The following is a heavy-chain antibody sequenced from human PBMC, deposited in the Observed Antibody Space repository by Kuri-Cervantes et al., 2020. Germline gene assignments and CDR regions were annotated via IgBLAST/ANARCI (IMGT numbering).Heavy chain of an antibody. D-gene: IGHD1-26*01. V-gene: IGHV3-23*01. J-gene: IGHJ4*02. CDR1: GFTFSSYA. CDR3: AKSSRSYNWGFFDF. CDR2: ISGSGGST. Sequence: ETLSLTCAASGFTFSSYAMSWVRQAPGKGLEWVSAISGSGGSTYYADSVRGRFTISRDNSQSTLYLQMNSLRAEDTAVYYCAKSSRSYNWGFFDFWGQGTLVTVSS.